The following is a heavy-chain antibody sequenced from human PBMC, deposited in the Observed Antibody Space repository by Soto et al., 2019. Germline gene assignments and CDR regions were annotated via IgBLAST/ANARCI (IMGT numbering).Heavy chain of an antibody. CDR3: AKEGYSSGWASYYYYGMDV. V-gene: IGHV3-30*18. D-gene: IGHD6-19*01. J-gene: IGHJ6*02. Sequence: QVQLVASGGGVVQPGRSLRLSCAASGFTFSSYGMHWVRQAPGKGLEWVAVISYDGSNKYYADSVKGRFTISRDNSKNTLYLQMNSLRAEDTAVYYCAKEGYSSGWASYYYYGMDVWGQGTTVTVSS. CDR2: ISYDGSNK. CDR1: GFTFSSYG.